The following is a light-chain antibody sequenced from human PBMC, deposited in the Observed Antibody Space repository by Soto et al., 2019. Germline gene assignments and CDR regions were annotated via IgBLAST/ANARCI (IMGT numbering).Light chain of an antibody. CDR1: QSVSTN. CDR2: GAS. Sequence: EIVMTQSPGTLSLSPGERATLSCRASQSVSTNLAWYQQIPGQAPRLLIYGASTRATGIPARFSGSGSGTEFTLAISSLQSEDYAVYYCQQYNDCPQTFGLGTKVDIK. V-gene: IGKV3-15*01. CDR3: QQYNDCPQT. J-gene: IGKJ1*01.